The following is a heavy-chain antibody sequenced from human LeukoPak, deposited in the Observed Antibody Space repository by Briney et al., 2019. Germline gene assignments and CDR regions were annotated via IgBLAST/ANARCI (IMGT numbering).Heavy chain of an antibody. V-gene: IGHV4-34*01. J-gene: IGHJ2*01. CDR1: GFTVSSNY. Sequence: GSLRLSCAASGFTVSSNYMSWIRQPPGKGLEWIGEINHSGSTNYNPSLKSRVTISVDTSKNQFSLKLSSVTAADAAVYYCARGKWRQGYFDLWGRGTLVTVSS. D-gene: IGHD5-12*01. CDR3: ARGKWRQGYFDL. CDR2: INHSGST.